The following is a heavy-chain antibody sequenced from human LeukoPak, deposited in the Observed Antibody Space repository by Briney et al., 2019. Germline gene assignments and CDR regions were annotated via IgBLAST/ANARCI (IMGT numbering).Heavy chain of an antibody. CDR3: ARDGTSTDDY. Sequence: AASVTLSCKASGYTFSNFGISWVRQAPGQGLEWMGWISGNNDNTNYGQKLQGRFTVTTDSSTSTTYMELRNLRSDDTAVYYCARDGTSTDDYWGQGTLVTVSS. D-gene: IGHD1-26*01. V-gene: IGHV1-18*01. CDR2: ISGNNDNT. CDR1: GYTFSNFG. J-gene: IGHJ4*02.